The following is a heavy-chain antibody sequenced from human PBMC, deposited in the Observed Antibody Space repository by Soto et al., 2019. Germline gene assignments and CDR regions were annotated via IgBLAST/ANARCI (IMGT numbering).Heavy chain of an antibody. CDR1: GGSFSGYY. CDR3: ARNRRSFVVVVAAKSYYGMDV. Sequence: PSETLSLTCAVYGGSFSGYYWSWIRQPPGKGLEWIGEINHSVSTNYNPSLKSRVTISVDTSKNQFSLKLSSVTAADTAVYYCARNRRSFVVVVAAKSYYGMDVWGQGTTVTVSS. CDR2: INHSVST. D-gene: IGHD2-15*01. J-gene: IGHJ6*02. V-gene: IGHV4-34*01.